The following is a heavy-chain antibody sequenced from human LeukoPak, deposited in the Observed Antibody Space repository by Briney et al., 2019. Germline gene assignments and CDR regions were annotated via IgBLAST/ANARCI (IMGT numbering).Heavy chain of an antibody. CDR1: GGSISSYY. J-gene: IGHJ6*03. D-gene: IGHD5-18*01. V-gene: IGHV4-4*07. CDR3: ASPAMAFIDQGRYNYYYYMDV. CDR2: IYTSGST. Sequence: SETLSLTCTVSGGSISSYYWSWIRQPAGKGLEWIGRIYTSGSTNYNPSLKSRVTISVDTSKNQFSLKLSSVTAADTAVYYCASPAMAFIDQGRYNYYYYMDVWGKGTTVTVSS.